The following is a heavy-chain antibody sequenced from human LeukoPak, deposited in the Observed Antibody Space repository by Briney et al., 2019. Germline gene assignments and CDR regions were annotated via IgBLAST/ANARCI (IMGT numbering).Heavy chain of an antibody. D-gene: IGHD3-3*01. Sequence: PSETLSLTCAVSGYSISSGYYWGWIRQPPGKGLEWIGSIYHSGSTYYNPSLKSRVTISVDTSKNQFSLKLSSVTAADTAVYYCARHQITIFGVANSWFDPWGQGTLVTVSS. J-gene: IGHJ5*02. CDR2: IYHSGST. V-gene: IGHV4-38-2*01. CDR3: ARHQITIFGVANSWFDP. CDR1: GYSISSGYY.